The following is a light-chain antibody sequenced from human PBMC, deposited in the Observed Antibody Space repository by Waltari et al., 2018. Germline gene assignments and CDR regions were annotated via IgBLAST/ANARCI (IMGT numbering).Light chain of an antibody. CDR2: GAS. CDR3: QQTFSSPYT. Sequence: DVDMTQSPSSLSASIGDRITITCRASQSIINYLNWYQQKQGTAPRLLITGASSLRGGVPSRFSGSGSGTDFSLTISSLQPEDFATYYCQQTFSSPYTFGQGTKLDI. CDR1: QSIINY. J-gene: IGKJ2*01. V-gene: IGKV1-39*01.